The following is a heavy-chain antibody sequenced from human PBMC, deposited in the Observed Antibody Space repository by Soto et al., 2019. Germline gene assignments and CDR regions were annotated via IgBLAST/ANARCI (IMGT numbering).Heavy chain of an antibody. CDR2: MNPNSGNT. CDR3: ARGGAAVDRSSGNYYYYYGKDV. CDR1: GYTFTSYD. V-gene: IGHV1-8*01. D-gene: IGHD6-6*01. Sequence: ASVKVSCKASGYTFTSYDINWVRQATGQGLEWMGWMNPNSGNTGYAQKFQGRVTMTRNTSISTAYMELSSLRSEDTAVYYCARGGAAVDRSSGNYYYYYGKDVWGQGTTVTFSS. J-gene: IGHJ6*02.